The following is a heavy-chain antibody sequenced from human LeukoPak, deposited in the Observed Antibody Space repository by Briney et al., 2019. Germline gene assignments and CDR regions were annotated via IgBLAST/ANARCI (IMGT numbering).Heavy chain of an antibody. Sequence: PGGSLRLSCAASGFTFSSNYMSWVRQAPGKGLEGGSVIYSGGGTYYSDSVKGRFTISRDNSKNTLYLQMNSLRAEDTAVYYCARGDSSSWYEFDYWGQGTLVTVSS. CDR2: IYSGGGT. D-gene: IGHD6-13*01. V-gene: IGHV3-66*01. CDR3: ARGDSSSWYEFDY. CDR1: GFTFSSNY. J-gene: IGHJ4*02.